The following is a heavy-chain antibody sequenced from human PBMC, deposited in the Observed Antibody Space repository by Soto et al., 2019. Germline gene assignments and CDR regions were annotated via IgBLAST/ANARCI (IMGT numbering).Heavy chain of an antibody. CDR2: ISGSGGST. V-gene: IGHV3-23*01. J-gene: IGHJ6*02. CDR1: GFTFSSYA. Sequence: EVQLLESGGGLVQPGGSLRLSCAASGFTFSSYAMSWVRQAPGKGLEWVSAISGSGGSTYYADSVKGRFTSSRDNSKKTLYPQMNSLRAEDTAVYYCAKDRRVRGHYYYYGMDVWGQGTTVTVSS. D-gene: IGHD3-10*01. CDR3: AKDRRVRGHYYYYGMDV.